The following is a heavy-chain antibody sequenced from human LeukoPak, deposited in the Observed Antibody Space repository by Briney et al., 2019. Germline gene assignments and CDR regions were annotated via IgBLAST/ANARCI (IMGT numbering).Heavy chain of an antibody. CDR1: GGSISRYY. CDR2: IYYSGST. J-gene: IGHJ4*02. CDR3: ARRPPGGEFDY. V-gene: IGHV4-59*08. D-gene: IGHD3-10*01. Sequence: SETLSLTCTVSGGSISRYYWTWIRQPPGKGLEWIGNIYYSGSTNYNPSLKSRVTMSVDMSKNRFSLRLRSVTAADTAVYYCARRPPGGEFDYWGQGTLVTVSS.